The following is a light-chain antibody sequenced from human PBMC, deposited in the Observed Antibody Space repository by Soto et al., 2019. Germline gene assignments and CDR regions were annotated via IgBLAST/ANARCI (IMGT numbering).Light chain of an antibody. Sequence: DIQLTQSPSFLSASVGDRVTITCRASQGISGYLAWYQQTPGKAPKLLIYAASTLQSGVPSRFSGSGSGTEFTLTISSLQPEDFATYYCQQLNSYPRTFGPGTKVDIK. J-gene: IGKJ3*01. CDR3: QQLNSYPRT. CDR1: QGISGY. V-gene: IGKV1-9*01. CDR2: AAS.